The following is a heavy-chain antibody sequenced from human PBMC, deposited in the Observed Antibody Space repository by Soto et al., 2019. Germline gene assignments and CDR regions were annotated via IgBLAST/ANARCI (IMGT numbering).Heavy chain of an antibody. Sequence: RQPPGKGLEWIGYIYYSGSTNYNPSLKSRVTISVDTSKNQFSLKLSSVTAADTAVYYCARGLTYYYDSSGYYHFDYWGQGTLVTVSS. D-gene: IGHD3-22*01. CDR3: ARGLTYYYDSSGYYHFDY. J-gene: IGHJ4*02. V-gene: IGHV4-59*01. CDR2: IYYSGST.